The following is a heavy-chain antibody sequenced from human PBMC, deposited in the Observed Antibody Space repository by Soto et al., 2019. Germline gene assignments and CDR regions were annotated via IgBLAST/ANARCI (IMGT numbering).Heavy chain of an antibody. CDR3: ARDGYTLTPNYYYGMDV. CDR1: GGSISNYY. D-gene: IGHD4-4*01. V-gene: IGHV4-59*01. CDR2: IYYSGST. J-gene: IGHJ6*02. Sequence: SETLSLTCTVSGGSISNYYWTWIRQPPGKGLEWIGYIYYSGSTNYNPSLKSRVTISVDTSKNQFSLKLSSVTAADTAVYYCARDGYTLTPNYYYGMDVWGQGTTVT.